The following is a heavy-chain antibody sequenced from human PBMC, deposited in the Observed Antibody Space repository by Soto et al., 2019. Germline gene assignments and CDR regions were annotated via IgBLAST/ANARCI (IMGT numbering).Heavy chain of an antibody. CDR3: ARDSLGMQYYYYGMGV. V-gene: IGHV1-18*01. J-gene: IGHJ6*02. D-gene: IGHD3-16*01. Sequence: ASVKVSCKASGYTFTSFGIGWVRQAPGQGLEWMGGISGFNANTDLAQGLQGRVTMTTDTSTSTAYMELSSLRSEDTAVYYCARDSLGMQYYYYGMGVWGQGTTVTVSS. CDR1: GYTFTSFG. CDR2: ISGFNANT.